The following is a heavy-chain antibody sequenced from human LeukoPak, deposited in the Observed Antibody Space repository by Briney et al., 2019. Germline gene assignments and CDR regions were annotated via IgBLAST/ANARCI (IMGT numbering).Heavy chain of an antibody. CDR2: ISYDGGKK. V-gene: IGHV3-30*18. CDR1: GFTFSSHD. CDR3: AKDRSKGYYGDEFDF. Sequence: GRSLRLSCAASGFTFSSHDMHWVRQTPGKGLEWVAIISYDGGKKDYADSVKGRFTISRDNSKNTLYLRMNSLRAEDTAVYYCAKDRSKGYYGDEFDFWGQGTLVTVSS. D-gene: IGHD4-17*01. J-gene: IGHJ4*02.